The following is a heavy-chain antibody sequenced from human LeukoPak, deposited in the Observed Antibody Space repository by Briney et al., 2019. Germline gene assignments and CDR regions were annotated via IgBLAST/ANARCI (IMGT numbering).Heavy chain of an antibody. CDR1: GGSISSYY. Sequence: SETLSLTCTVSGGSISSYYWSWIRQPPGKGLEWIGYIYYSGSTNYKPSLKSRVTISVETSKNQFSLKLRSVTAADTAIYYCARDDYGAYFDYWGQGTLVTVSS. CDR3: ARDDYGAYFDY. CDR2: IYYSGST. D-gene: IGHD4-17*01. V-gene: IGHV4-59*01. J-gene: IGHJ4*02.